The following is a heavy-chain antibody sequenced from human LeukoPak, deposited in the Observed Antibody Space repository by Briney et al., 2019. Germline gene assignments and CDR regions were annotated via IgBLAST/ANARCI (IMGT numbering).Heavy chain of an antibody. CDR3: ARSRTFSGYAAFGP. Sequence: ASVKVSCKASGYSFSSFYLHWVRQAPGKDLEWMGWINPTSGGTFYLQKFQGRLAVSRDTSLGTVYMELSSLRYDDTAVYFCARSRTFSGYAAFGPWGQGTLVTVSS. J-gene: IGHJ5*02. CDR1: GYSFSSFY. V-gene: IGHV1-2*02. D-gene: IGHD5-12*01. CDR2: INPTSGGT.